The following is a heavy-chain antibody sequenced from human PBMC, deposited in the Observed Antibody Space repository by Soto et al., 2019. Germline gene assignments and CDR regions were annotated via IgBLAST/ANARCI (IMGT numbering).Heavy chain of an antibody. Sequence: QVQLVQSGAEVKKPGASVTVSCKASGYTLTNYYIHWVRQAPGQGLEWMGMINPSGGRTSLTEKFKGKVTMTRDTATGTVYMEVGSLRSDDTAVYYCARVGFFGSGSVTIEGGGFMDVWGTGTTVTVSS. CDR2: INPSGGRT. CDR3: ARVGFFGSGSVTIEGGGFMDV. CDR1: GYTLTNYY. D-gene: IGHD3-10*01. V-gene: IGHV1-46*03. J-gene: IGHJ6*03.